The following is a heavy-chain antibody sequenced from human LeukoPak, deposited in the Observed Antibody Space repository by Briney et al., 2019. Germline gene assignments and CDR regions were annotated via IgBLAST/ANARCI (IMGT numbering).Heavy chain of an antibody. CDR2: IYYSGST. J-gene: IGHJ4*02. Sequence: SETLSLTCTVSGGSISSGAYYWSWIRQHPGKGLEWIGYIYYSGSTYYNPSLKSRVTIAVDTSKNQFSLKLSSVTAADTAVYCCARDNGIAARFFDYWGQGTLVTVSS. D-gene: IGHD6-6*01. CDR3: ARDNGIAARFFDY. CDR1: GGSISSGAYY. V-gene: IGHV4-31*03.